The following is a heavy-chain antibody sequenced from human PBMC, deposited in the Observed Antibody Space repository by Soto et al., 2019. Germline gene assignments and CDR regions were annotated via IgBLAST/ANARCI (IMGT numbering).Heavy chain of an antibody. V-gene: IGHV1-18*01. J-gene: IGHJ4*02. CDR2: ISAHNGNT. CDR1: GYTFTSYG. Sequence: QVHLVQSGAEVKKPGASVKVSCKASGYTFTSYGITWVRQAPGQGLEWMGWISAHNGNTDYAQKLQGRVIVTRDTPTSTAYMELRSPRSHDTAVYYCARGRYGDYWGQGALVTVSS. D-gene: IGHD1-1*01. CDR3: ARGRYGDY.